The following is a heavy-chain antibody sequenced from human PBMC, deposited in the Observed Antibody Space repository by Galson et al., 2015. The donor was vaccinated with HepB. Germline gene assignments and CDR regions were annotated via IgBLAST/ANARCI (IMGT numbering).Heavy chain of an antibody. V-gene: IGHV5-51*01. J-gene: IGHJ6*02. CDR3: ARVTTVIGLDV. CDR2: IYPGDSDT. D-gene: IGHD4-11*01. CDR1: GSSFTSYW. Sequence: QSGAEVKKHGESMKISCTGSGSSFTSYWIGWVRQMPGKGLEWMGIIYPGDSDTRYSPSFKGQVTITADKSISTAYLQWSSLKASDTAMYYCARVTTVIGLDVWGQGTTVTVSS.